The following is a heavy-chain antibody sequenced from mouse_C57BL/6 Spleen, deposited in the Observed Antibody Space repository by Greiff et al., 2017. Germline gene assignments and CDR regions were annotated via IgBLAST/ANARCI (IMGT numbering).Heavy chain of an antibody. J-gene: IGHJ2*01. Sequence: VQLQQPGAELVMPGASVKLSCKASGYTFTSYWMHWVKQRPGQGLEWIGEIDPSDSYTNYNQKFKGKSTLTVDKSSSTAYMQLSSLTSEDSAVYYCARRPVVATYPLDYWGQGTTLTVSS. D-gene: IGHD1-1*01. CDR1: GYTFTSYW. CDR3: ARRPVVATYPLDY. CDR2: IDPSDSYT. V-gene: IGHV1-69*01.